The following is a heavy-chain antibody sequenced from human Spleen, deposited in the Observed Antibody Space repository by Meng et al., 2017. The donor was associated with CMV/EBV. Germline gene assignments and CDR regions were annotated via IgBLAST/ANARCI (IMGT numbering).Heavy chain of an antibody. CDR2: INSDGRST. CDR3: ARPGGGYQV. D-gene: IGHD1-26*01. V-gene: IGHV3-74*01. CDR1: GFTFSKYW. J-gene: IGHJ4*02. Sequence: GESLKISCAASGFTFSKYWMHWVRQAPGKGLVWVSRINSDGRSTSNADSVKGRFTISRDNAKNTLYLQMNSLGAEDTAVYYCARPGGGYQVWGQGTLVTVSS.